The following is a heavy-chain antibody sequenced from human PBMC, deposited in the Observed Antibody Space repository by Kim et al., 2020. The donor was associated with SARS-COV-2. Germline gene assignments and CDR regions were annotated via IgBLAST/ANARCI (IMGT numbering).Heavy chain of an antibody. CDR3: ARGLLIGRFYYGMDV. CDR2: IDTNTGNP. J-gene: IGHJ6*02. Sequence: ASVKVSCKASGYTFARYALNWVRQAPGQGLEWMGWIDTNTGNPTYVQDFTGRFVFSLDTSVSTAYLQISSLEAEDSAVYYCARGLLIGRFYYGMDVWGQGPTVTVSS. CDR1: GYTFARYA. D-gene: IGHD3-22*01. V-gene: IGHV7-4-1*02.